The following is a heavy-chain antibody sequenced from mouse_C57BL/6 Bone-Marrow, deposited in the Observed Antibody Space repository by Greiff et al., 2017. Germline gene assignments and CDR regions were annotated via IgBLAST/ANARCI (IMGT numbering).Heavy chain of an antibody. V-gene: IGHV14-2*01. J-gene: IGHJ3*01. CDR2: IDPEDGET. D-gene: IGHD6-1*01. Sequence: VQLQQSGAELVKPGASVKLSCTASGFNIKDYYMHRVKQRTEQGLEWIGRIDPEDGETTYAPKFPGKATITADTSSNTAYLQLSSLTSEDTAVYYCARCLFAYWGQGTLVTVSA. CDR1: GFNIKDYY. CDR3: ARCLFAY.